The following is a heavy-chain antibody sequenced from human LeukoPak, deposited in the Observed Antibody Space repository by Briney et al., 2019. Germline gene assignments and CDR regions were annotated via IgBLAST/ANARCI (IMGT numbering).Heavy chain of an antibody. Sequence: ASVKVSCKASGYTFTSYAIHWVRQAPGQRLEWMGWINTVNGNTEYSQDFQGRVTITRDTPAITAYMELSSLRSEDMAVYYCARDKSVEGGSGNRDYYYYMDVWGKGTTVTISS. D-gene: IGHD3-10*01. V-gene: IGHV1-3*03. CDR2: INTVNGNT. J-gene: IGHJ6*03. CDR3: ARDKSVEGGSGNRDYYYYMDV. CDR1: GYTFTSYA.